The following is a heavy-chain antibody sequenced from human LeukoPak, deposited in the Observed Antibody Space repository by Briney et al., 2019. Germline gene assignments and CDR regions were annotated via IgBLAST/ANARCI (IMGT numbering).Heavy chain of an antibody. D-gene: IGHD5-24*01. J-gene: IGHJ4*02. CDR1: GFTFSSCW. CDR3: ASPRHRDGYNWDH. CDR2: INVDGRIT. V-gene: IGHV3-74*03. Sequence: PGGSLRLSCVASGFTFSSCWMHWVRQAPGKGLVWVSRINVDGRITTYADSVKGRFTISRDNAKNTLYLQMNSLRAEDTAVYYCASPRHRDGYNWDHWGQGTLVTVSS.